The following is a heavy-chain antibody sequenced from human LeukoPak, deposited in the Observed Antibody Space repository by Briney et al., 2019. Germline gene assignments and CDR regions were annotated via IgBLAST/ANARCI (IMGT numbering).Heavy chain of an antibody. CDR2: IYYSGTT. CDR3: ARGGGYTEADF. D-gene: IGHD5-24*01. V-gene: IGHV4-61*01. CDR1: GGSVSSNSYY. J-gene: IGHJ4*02. Sequence: SETLSLTCTVSGGSVSSNSYYWSWLRQPAWKTLEWIGYIYYSGTTNYNPSLKSRVTISRDTSRNQFYLNLNSVTAADTAVYYCARGGGYTEADFWGQGTLVTVSS.